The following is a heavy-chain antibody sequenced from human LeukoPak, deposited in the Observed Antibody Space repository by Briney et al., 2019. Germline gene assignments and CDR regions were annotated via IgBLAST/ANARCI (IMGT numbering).Heavy chain of an antibody. CDR3: VRRDTGWNYFDY. J-gene: IGHJ4*02. V-gene: IGHV4-59*08. CDR1: GGSINTHY. D-gene: IGHD6-19*01. CDR2: IFYTGRN. Sequence: SETLSLTCAVSGGSINTHYCGWIRQPPGKGLEWIGDIFYTGRNNYNPSLKSRVTISVDTSKNLLSLTLTSVLAADTAIYYCVRRDTGWNYFDYWGQGVLLTVSS.